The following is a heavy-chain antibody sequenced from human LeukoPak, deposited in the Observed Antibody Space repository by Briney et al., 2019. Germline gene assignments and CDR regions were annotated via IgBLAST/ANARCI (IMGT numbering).Heavy chain of an antibody. J-gene: IGHJ6*02. V-gene: IGHV3-74*01. CDR3: ARDRLLEWSNYYYYGMDV. CDR2: INSDGSST. CDR1: GFTFSSYW. D-gene: IGHD3-3*01. Sequence: GGSLRLSCAASGFTFSSYWMHWVRQAPGKGLVWVSRINSDGSSTSYADSVKGRFTISRDNAKNTLYLQMNSLRAEDTAVYYCARDRLLEWSNYYYYGMDVWGQGTTVTVSS.